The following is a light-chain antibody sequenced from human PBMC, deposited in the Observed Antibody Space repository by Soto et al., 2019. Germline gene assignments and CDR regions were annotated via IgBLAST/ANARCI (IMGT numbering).Light chain of an antibody. CDR1: SGHSSYV. Sequence: QPVLTQSPSASASLGASVKLTCTLSSGHSSYVIAWHQQQPEKGPRFLMKLNSDGSHNKGDGIPDRFSGSSSGAERYLTISSIQSEDEADYYCQTWGTGIVVFGGGTKLTVL. CDR3: QTWGTGIVV. CDR2: LNSDGSH. V-gene: IGLV4-69*01. J-gene: IGLJ3*02.